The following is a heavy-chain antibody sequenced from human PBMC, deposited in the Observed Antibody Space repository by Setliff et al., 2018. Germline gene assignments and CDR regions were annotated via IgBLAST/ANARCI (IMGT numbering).Heavy chain of an antibody. Sequence: PSETLSLTCNVSGGSVSSASHYWGWIRQPPGKGMEWIGSVYYSGYTYYNPSLQSRVTISVDTSKNQFSLRLSSVTAADTAVYYCSRLVRFCTRTSCQRLSGGEFWGQGTLVTVSS. CDR2: VYYSGYT. CDR1: GGSVSSASHY. CDR3: SRLVRFCTRTSCQRLSGGEF. V-gene: IGHV4-39*07. D-gene: IGHD2-8*01. J-gene: IGHJ4*02.